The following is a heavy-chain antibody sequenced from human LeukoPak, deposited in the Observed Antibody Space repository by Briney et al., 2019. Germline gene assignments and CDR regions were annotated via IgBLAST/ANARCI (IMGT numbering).Heavy chain of an antibody. V-gene: IGHV3-7*04. CDR2: IKQDGSQK. CDR3: ARDLEGLDY. CDR1: GFTFSSNW. D-gene: IGHD1-1*01. Sequence: GGSLRLSCEPFGFTFSSNWMSWVRQAPGKGLEWVANIKQDGSQKYYVDSVKGRFTISRDNAKNSLYLQMNSLRSDDTAVYYCARDLEGLDYWGQGTLVTVSS. J-gene: IGHJ4*02.